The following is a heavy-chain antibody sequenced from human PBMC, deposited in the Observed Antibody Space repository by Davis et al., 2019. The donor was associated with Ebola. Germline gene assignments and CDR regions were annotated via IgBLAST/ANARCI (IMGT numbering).Heavy chain of an antibody. D-gene: IGHD1-14*01. Sequence: ASVKVSCKTSGFTFTGYYLHWVRQAPGHGLEWIGWINPGDYDTKYAQKFQGRVTLTRDTSTDTAYMQLSRLTYDDTAVYYCARYNEVGIWYFDIWGRGTLVTVSS. CDR2: INPGDYDT. CDR3: ARYNEVGIWYFDI. CDR1: GFTFTGYY. J-gene: IGHJ2*01. V-gene: IGHV1-2*02.